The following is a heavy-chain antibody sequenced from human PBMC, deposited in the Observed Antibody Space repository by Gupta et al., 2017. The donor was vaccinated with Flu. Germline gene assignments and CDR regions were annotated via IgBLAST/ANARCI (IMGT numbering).Heavy chain of an antibody. CDR3: VLDRLTWSSGYYSKSYFDY. V-gene: IGHV1-18*01. CDR1: G. Sequence: GIGWVRQAPGQGLEWMGWISGYNGNTNYAQELQGRVTMTTDTSTSTAYMELRSLRSDDTAVYYCVLDRLTWSSGYYSKSYFDYWGQGTLVTVSS. CDR2: ISGYNGNT. D-gene: IGHD3-22*01. J-gene: IGHJ4*02.